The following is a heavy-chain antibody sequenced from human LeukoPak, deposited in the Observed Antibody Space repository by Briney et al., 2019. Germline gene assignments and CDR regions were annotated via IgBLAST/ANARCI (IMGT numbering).Heavy chain of an antibody. CDR2: ISSSGSTI. CDR1: GFTFSSYE. V-gene: IGHV3-48*03. CDR3: AREDWVVPAAMRMGDYYYGMHV. D-gene: IGHD2-2*01. Sequence: PGGSLRLSCAASGFTFSSYEMNWVRQAPGKGLEWVSYISSSGSTIYYADSVKGRFTISRDNAKNSLYLQMNSLRAEDTAVYYCAREDWVVPAAMRMGDYYYGMHVWGKGTTVTVSS. J-gene: IGHJ6*04.